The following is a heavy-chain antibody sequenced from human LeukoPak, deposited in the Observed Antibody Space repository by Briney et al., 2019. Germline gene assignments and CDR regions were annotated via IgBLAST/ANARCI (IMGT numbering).Heavy chain of an antibody. CDR2: IIPIFGTA. Sequence: SVKVSCKASGGTFSSYAISWVRQAPGQGLEWMGGIIPIFGTANYAQKFQGRVTITADESTSTDYMELSSLRSEDTAVYYCARVSLGNEPGSPQNYYYYGMDVWGQGTTVTVSS. V-gene: IGHV1-69*13. CDR3: ARVSLGNEPGSPQNYYYYGMDV. J-gene: IGHJ6*02. CDR1: GGTFSSYA.